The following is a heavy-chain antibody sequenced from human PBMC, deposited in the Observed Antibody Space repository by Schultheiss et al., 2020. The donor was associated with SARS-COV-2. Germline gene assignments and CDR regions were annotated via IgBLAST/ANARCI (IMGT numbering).Heavy chain of an antibody. CDR1: GGSISSYY. V-gene: IGHV4-59*06. CDR3: ARDGYCSSTSCFHDAFDI. J-gene: IGHJ3*02. CDR2: IYYSGST. Sequence: SETLSLTCTVSGGSISSYYWSWIRQHPGKGLEWIGYIYYSGSTYYNPSLKSRVTISVDTSKNQFSLKLSSVTAADTAVYYCARDGYCSSTSCFHDAFDIWGQGTMVTVSS. D-gene: IGHD2-2*01.